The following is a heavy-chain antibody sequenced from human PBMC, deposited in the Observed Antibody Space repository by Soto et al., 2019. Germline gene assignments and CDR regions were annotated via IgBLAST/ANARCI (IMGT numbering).Heavy chain of an antibody. CDR3: AREDAARGSFDF. V-gene: IGHV1-2*02. CDR1: GYTFTDSF. Sequence: QVQVVQSGAEVQKPGASVEVSCKASGYTFTDSFIHWVRQAPGQRLEWMGWINPSNGRTTLAPKFQGRVTLTRDTSINTVYIDLSRLRADDTAVYYCAREDAARGSFDFWGQGTLVTVSS. J-gene: IGHJ4*02. CDR2: INPSNGRT. D-gene: IGHD2-15*01.